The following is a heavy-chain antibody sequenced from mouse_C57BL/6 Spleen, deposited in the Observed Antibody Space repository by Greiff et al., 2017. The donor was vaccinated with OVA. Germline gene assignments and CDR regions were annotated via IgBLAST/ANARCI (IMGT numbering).Heavy chain of an antibody. Sequence: VQLQQSGAELVRPGTSVKVSCKASGYAFTNYLIEWVKQRPGQGLEWIGVINPGSGGTNYNEKFKGKATLTADKSSSTAYMPLSSLTSADSAVFFCTRAPRRLRFDYWGQGTTLTVSA. CDR3: TRAPRRLRFDY. CDR2: INPGSGGT. V-gene: IGHV1-54*01. D-gene: IGHD3-2*02. J-gene: IGHJ2*01. CDR1: GYAFTNYL.